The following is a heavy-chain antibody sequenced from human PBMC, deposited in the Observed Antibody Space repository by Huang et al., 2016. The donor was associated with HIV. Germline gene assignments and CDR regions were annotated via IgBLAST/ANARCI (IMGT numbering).Heavy chain of an antibody. D-gene: IGHD3-10*01. CDR2: VSPYNGDT. CDR3: ARKFGGDFDY. J-gene: IGHJ4*02. Sequence: QVKLVQSGAEVKKPGASVKVSCKTSGYTFSGYAITWVRQAPGQGLEWRGWVSPYNGDTNYGQNLQGRVTMTTDRSTTTAYMELRSLTSDDTAIYYCARKFGGDFDYWGPVTLVTVSS. V-gene: IGHV1-18*01. CDR1: GYTFSGYA.